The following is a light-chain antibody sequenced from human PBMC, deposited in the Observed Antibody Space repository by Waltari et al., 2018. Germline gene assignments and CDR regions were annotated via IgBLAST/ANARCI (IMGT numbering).Light chain of an antibody. CDR1: QRFDGW. V-gene: IGKV1-5*03. CDR3: QQYETYPFT. CDR2: KTS. J-gene: IGKJ4*01. Sequence: DIQMSQSPSTLSASVGDRVPTTCRASQRFDGWLAWFQQRPGIAPKLLIYKTSTLESGVPSRFSGSGSGTEYTLTISGLQPDDFATYYCQQYETYPFTFGGGTKVEI.